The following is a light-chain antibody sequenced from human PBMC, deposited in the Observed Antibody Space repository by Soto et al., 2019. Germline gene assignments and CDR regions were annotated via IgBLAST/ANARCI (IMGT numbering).Light chain of an antibody. CDR1: QNIYSY. CDR3: QQRNIWPPVT. J-gene: IGKJ5*01. Sequence: DIQMTQSPSSVSASVGDRVTITCRASQNIYSYLHWYQQKPGKAPKLLIYAASSLQSGVPARFSGSGSGTDFTLTISSLEPEDSAVYYCQQRNIWPPVTFGQGTRLEI. CDR2: AAS. V-gene: IGKV1-39*01.